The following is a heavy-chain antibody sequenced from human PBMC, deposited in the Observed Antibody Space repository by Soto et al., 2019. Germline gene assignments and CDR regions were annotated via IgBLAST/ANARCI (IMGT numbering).Heavy chain of an antibody. Sequence: ASVKVSCKASGYTFTGYYMHWVRRAPGQGLEWMGWINPNSGGTNYAQKFQGRVTMTRDTSISTAYMELSRLRSDDTAVYYCARGDSSSWFNGYYYYGMDVWGQGTTVTVSS. V-gene: IGHV1-2*02. CDR3: ARGDSSSWFNGYYYYGMDV. D-gene: IGHD6-13*01. CDR2: INPNSGGT. CDR1: GYTFTGYY. J-gene: IGHJ6*02.